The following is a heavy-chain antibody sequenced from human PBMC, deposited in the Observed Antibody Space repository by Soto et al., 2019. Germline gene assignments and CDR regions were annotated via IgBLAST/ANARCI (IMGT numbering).Heavy chain of an antibody. V-gene: IGHV3-43*01. CDR1: GFTFDDYT. D-gene: IGHD6-25*01. J-gene: IGHJ6*02. CDR3: AKDAAVPYYYYGMDV. CDR2: ISWDGGST. Sequence: EVQLVESGGVVVQPGGSLRLSCAASGFTFDDYTMHLVRQAPGKGLEWVSLISWDGGSTYYADSVKGRFTISRDNSKNSLYLQMNSLRTEDTALYYCAKDAAVPYYYYGMDVWGQGTTVTVSS.